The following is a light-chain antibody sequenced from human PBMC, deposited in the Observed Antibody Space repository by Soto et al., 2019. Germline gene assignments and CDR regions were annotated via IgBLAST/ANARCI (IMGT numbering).Light chain of an antibody. CDR1: QNITTY. J-gene: IGKJ3*01. CDR2: AAY. Sequence: DIQMTQSPSSLSASVGDRVTITCRASQNITTYLNWYQQKPGKAPKLLIFAAYRLQSGVPSRFSASGSGTDFALTISSLQPEDFATYYCQQSLSIPFTFGPGTIVDFK. V-gene: IGKV1-39*01. CDR3: QQSLSIPFT.